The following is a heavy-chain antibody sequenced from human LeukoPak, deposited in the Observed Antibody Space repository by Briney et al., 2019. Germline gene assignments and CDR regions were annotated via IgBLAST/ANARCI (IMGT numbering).Heavy chain of an antibody. Sequence: GGSLRLSCVVSGITFSSYAMNWVRQAPGKGLEWLSGISPSGDSTFYADSVKGRFTISRDNSKNTLYFQLHSLRAEDTALYYCAKDRILANFAGGFDYWGQGTPVTVSS. CDR2: ISPSGDST. J-gene: IGHJ4*02. D-gene: IGHD1-26*01. CDR1: GITFSSYA. V-gene: IGHV3-23*01. CDR3: AKDRILANFAGGFDY.